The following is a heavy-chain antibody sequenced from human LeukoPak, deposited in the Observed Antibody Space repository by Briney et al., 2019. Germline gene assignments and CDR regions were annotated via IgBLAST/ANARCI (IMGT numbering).Heavy chain of an antibody. V-gene: IGHV4-38-2*02. Sequence: SETLSLTCTVSGHSISSGYYWGWIRQPPGKGLEWIGSIYHSGSTYYNPPLKSRVTISVDTSKNQFSLKLSSVTAADTAVYYCARPTTKTVAGRGALYYYYMDVWGKGTTVTVSS. CDR3: ARPTTKTVAGRGALYYYYMDV. CDR2: IYHSGST. CDR1: GHSISSGYY. D-gene: IGHD6-19*01. J-gene: IGHJ6*03.